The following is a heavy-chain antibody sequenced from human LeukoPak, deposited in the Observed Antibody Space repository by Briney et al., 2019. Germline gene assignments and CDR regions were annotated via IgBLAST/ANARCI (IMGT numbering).Heavy chain of an antibody. V-gene: IGHV4-39*07. D-gene: IGHD1-26*01. Sequence: KPSETLSLTCTVSGGSISSSSYYWGWIRQPPGKGLEWIGSIYYSGSTYYNPSLKSRVTISVDTSKNQFSLKLSSVTAADTAVYYCAREGPIVGATGYFDYWGQGTLVTVSS. CDR1: GGSISSSSYY. J-gene: IGHJ4*02. CDR2: IYYSGST. CDR3: AREGPIVGATGYFDY.